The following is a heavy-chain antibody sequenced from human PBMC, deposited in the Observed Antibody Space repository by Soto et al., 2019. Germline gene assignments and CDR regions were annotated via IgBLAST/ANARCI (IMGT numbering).Heavy chain of an antibody. Sequence: ASVHVSCKASGYTFTGYYMHWVRQAPGQGLEWMGWINPNSGGTNYAQKFQGWVTMTRDTSISTAYMELSRLRSDDTAVYYGARSSIAARYDAFDIWGQGTMVTVSS. CDR3: ARSSIAARYDAFDI. J-gene: IGHJ3*02. V-gene: IGHV1-2*04. CDR2: INPNSGGT. D-gene: IGHD6-6*01. CDR1: GYTFTGYY.